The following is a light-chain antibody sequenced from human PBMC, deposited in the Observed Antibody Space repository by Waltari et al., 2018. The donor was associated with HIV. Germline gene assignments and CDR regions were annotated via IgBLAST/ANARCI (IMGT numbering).Light chain of an antibody. Sequence: QSALTQPRSVSGSPGQSVTISCTGTNSDVGGYNYVSWYQQHPGKAPKLMIYDVSKRPSGVPDRFSGSKSGSTASLTISGLQAEDEADYYCCSYAGNYTLVFGGGTKLTVL. CDR2: DVS. V-gene: IGLV2-11*01. CDR1: NSDVGGYNY. J-gene: IGLJ3*02. CDR3: CSYAGNYTLV.